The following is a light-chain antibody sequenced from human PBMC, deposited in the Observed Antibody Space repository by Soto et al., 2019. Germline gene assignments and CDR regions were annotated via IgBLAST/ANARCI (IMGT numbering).Light chain of an antibody. V-gene: IGKV3-15*01. CDR3: QQYTKWPR. CDR2: GAS. CDR1: QSVGSD. Sequence: EIVMTQSPATLSVSPGERATLSCRASQSVGSDLAWYQQKPGQAPRLLIYGASTRANGIPARFSGTGSGTEFTLTISSLQSDDFALYYCQQYTKWPRFGPGTQGGYQ. J-gene: IGKJ3*01.